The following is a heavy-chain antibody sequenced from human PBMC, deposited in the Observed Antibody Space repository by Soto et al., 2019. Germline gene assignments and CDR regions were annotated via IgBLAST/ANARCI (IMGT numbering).Heavy chain of an antibody. Sequence: ASVKVSCKASGYTFTSYGISWVRQAPGQGLEWMGWISAYNGNRNYAQKLQGRVTMTTDTSTSTAYMELRSLRSDATAVYYCARAPFDYGSGSSSDYWGQGTLVTVAS. CDR3: ARAPFDYGSGSSSDY. CDR2: ISAYNGNR. D-gene: IGHD3-10*01. V-gene: IGHV1-18*01. J-gene: IGHJ4*02. CDR1: GYTFTSYG.